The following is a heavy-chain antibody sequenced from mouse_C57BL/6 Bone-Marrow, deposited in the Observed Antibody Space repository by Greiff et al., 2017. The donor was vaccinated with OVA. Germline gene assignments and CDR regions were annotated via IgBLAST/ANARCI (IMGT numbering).Heavy chain of an antibody. D-gene: IGHD1-1*01. J-gene: IGHJ1*03. CDR1: GFNIKNTY. Sequence: EVKLQESVAELVRPGASVKLSCTASGFNIKNTYMHWVKQRPEQGLEWIGRIDPANGNTKYAPKFQGKATITADTSSNTAYLQLSSLTSEDTAIYYCASKGIYYGSSYWYFDVWGTGTTVTVSS. CDR2: IDPANGNT. V-gene: IGHV14-3*01. CDR3: ASKGIYYGSSYWYFDV.